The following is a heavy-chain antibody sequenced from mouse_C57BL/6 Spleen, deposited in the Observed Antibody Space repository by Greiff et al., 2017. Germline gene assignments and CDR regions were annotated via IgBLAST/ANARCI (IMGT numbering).Heavy chain of an antibody. V-gene: IGHV1-55*01. CDR1: GYTFTSYW. Sequence: VQLQQPGAELVKPGASVKMSCKASGYTFTSYWITWVKQRPGQGLEWIGDIYPGSGSTNYNEKFKSKATLTVDTSSSTAYMQLSSLTSEDSAVYYCARWIYYDYDGLDYWGQGTTLTVSS. CDR3: ARWIYYDYDGLDY. J-gene: IGHJ2*01. D-gene: IGHD2-4*01. CDR2: IYPGSGST.